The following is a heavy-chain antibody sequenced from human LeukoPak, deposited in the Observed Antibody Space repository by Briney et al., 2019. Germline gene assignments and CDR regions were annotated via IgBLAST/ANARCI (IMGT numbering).Heavy chain of an antibody. D-gene: IGHD4-23*01. CDR2: ISSSGNTI. Sequence: GGSLRLSCAASEFTFTSYELNWVRQAPGKGLEWVSYISSSGNTISYADSVKGRFTISRDNSKNTLYLQMNSLRAEDTAVYYCAKDLCSTVVTPLCWYFDLWGRGTLVTVSS. V-gene: IGHV3-48*03. CDR3: AKDLCSTVVTPLCWYFDL. J-gene: IGHJ2*01. CDR1: EFTFTSYE.